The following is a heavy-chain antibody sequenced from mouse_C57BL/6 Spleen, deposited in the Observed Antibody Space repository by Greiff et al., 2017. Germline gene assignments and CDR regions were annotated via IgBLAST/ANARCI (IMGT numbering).Heavy chain of an antibody. Sequence: VQLQQSGPELVKPGASVKISCKASGYAFSSSWMNWVKQRPGKGLEWIGRIYPGDGDTNYNGKFKGKATLTADKSSSTAYMQLSSLTSEDAAVYFCAREDYYDDWGQGTTLTVSS. D-gene: IGHD1-1*01. CDR2: IYPGDGDT. V-gene: IGHV1-82*01. J-gene: IGHJ2*01. CDR1: GYAFSSSW. CDR3: AREDYYDD.